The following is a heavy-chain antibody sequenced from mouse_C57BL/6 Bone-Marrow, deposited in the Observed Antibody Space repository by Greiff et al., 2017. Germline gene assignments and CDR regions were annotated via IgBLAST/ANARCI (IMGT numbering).Heavy chain of an antibody. V-gene: IGHV3-8*01. CDR3: ARYGYYGSSSYWYFDV. CDR2: ISYSGST. CDR1: GYSITSDY. D-gene: IGHD1-1*01. Sequence: EVKLQGSGPGLAKPSQTLSLTCSVTGYSITSDYWNWIRKFPGNKLEYMGYISYSGSTYYNPSLKSRISITRDTSKNQYYLQLNSVTTEDTATYYCARYGYYGSSSYWYFDVWGTGTTVTVSS. J-gene: IGHJ1*03.